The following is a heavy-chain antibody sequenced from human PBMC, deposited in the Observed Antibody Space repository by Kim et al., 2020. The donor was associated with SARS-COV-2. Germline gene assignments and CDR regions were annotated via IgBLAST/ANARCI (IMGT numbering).Heavy chain of an antibody. J-gene: IGHJ6*02. CDR1: GGSVSSGSYY. CDR3: ASLAHSSSWYYYYYGMDV. CDR2: IYYSGST. V-gene: IGHV4-61*01. D-gene: IGHD6-13*01. Sequence: SETLSLTCTVSGGSVSSGSYYWSWIRQPPGKGLEWIGYIYYSGSTNYNPSLKSRVTISVDTSKNQFSLKLSSVTAADTAVYYCASLAHSSSWYYYYYGMDVWGQGTTVTVSS.